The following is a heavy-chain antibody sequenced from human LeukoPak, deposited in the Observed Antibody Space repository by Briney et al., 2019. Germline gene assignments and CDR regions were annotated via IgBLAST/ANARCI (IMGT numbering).Heavy chain of an antibody. V-gene: IGHV3-23*01. CDR1: GFTLSSYG. CDR3: AKDQSYSSGWYFDY. D-gene: IGHD6-19*01. J-gene: IGHJ4*02. CDR2: ISGSGGST. Sequence: GGSLRLSCAASGFTLSSYGMIWVRQTPGKGLEWVSVISGSGGSTYYADSVKGRLTISRDNSKNTVYLQMNSLRAEDTAVYYCAKDQSYSSGWYFDYWGQGTLVTVSS.